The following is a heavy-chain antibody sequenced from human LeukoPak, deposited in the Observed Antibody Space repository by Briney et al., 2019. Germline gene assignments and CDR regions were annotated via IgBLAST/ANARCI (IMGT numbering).Heavy chain of an antibody. J-gene: IGHJ6*03. CDR1: GFTFNRDW. D-gene: IGHD6-6*01. CDR2: IYSGGST. Sequence: PGGSLRLSCAASGFTFNRDWTAWVRQAPGKGLEWVSVIYSGGSTYYADSVKGRFTISRDNSKNTLYLQMNSLRAEDTAVYYCANIAAPPTYYYYYYMDVWGKGTTVTVSS. CDR3: ANIAAPPTYYYYYYMDV. V-gene: IGHV3-23*03.